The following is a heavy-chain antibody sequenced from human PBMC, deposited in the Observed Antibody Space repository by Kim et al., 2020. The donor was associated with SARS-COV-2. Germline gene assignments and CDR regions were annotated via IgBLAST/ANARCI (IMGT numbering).Heavy chain of an antibody. J-gene: IGHJ6*02. CDR2: IWYDGSNK. CDR1: GFTFSSYG. D-gene: IGHD3-10*01. V-gene: IGHV3-33*01. CDR3: ARDLLRGEVRGHYYYGMDV. Sequence: GGSLRLSCAASGFTFSSYGMHWVRQAPGKGLEWVAVIWYDGSNKYYADSVKGRFTISRDNSKNTLYLQMNSLRAEDTAVYYCARDLLRGEVRGHYYYGMDVWGQGTTVTVSS.